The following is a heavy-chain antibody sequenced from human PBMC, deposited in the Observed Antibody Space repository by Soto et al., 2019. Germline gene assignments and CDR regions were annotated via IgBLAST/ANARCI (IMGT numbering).Heavy chain of an antibody. CDR1: GFTFSSYA. J-gene: IGHJ4*02. Sequence: EVQLLESGGGLVQPGGSLRLSCTASGFTFSSYAMNWVRQAPGKGLEWVSVISGSVCSTYYADSVKGRFTISRDNSKNKLYLQMNSLRAEDTAVYYCASRTSGWYFDYWGQGTLVTVSS. CDR2: ISGSVCST. D-gene: IGHD6-19*01. V-gene: IGHV3-23*01. CDR3: ASRTSGWYFDY.